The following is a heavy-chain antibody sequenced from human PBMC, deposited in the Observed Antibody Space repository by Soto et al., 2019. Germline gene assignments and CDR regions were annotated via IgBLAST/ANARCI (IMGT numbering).Heavy chain of an antibody. D-gene: IGHD3-10*01. CDR2: ISGSGGST. CDR3: AKWAPYGSGRSFYYGMDV. Sequence: EVQLLESGGGLVQPGGSLRLSCAASGFTFSSYAMSWVRQAPGKGLEWVSAISGSGGSTYYADSVKGRFTISRDNSKNTRYLQMNSLRAEDTAVYYCAKWAPYGSGRSFYYGMDVWGQGTTVTVSS. V-gene: IGHV3-23*01. J-gene: IGHJ6*02. CDR1: GFTFSSYA.